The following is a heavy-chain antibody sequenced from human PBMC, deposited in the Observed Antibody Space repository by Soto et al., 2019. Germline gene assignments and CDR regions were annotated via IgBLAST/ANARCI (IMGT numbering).Heavy chain of an antibody. CDR2: IIPIFGTA. Sequence: SVKVSCKASGGTFSSYAISWVLQAPGQGLEWMGGIIPIFGTANYAQKFQGRVTITADGSTSTAYMELSSLRSEDTAVYYCARGYRSSWSSPIFDYWGKGTMVIVAS. CDR3: ARGYRSSWSSPIFDY. J-gene: IGHJ4*02. D-gene: IGHD6-13*01. CDR1: GGTFSSYA. V-gene: IGHV1-69*13.